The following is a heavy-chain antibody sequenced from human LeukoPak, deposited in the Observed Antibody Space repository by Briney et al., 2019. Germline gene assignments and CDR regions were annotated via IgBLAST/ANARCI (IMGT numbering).Heavy chain of an antibody. Sequence: SVKVSCKASGGTFSSYAISWLRQAPGQGLEWMGRIIPIFGTANYAQKFQGRVTITTDESTSTAYMELSSLRSEDTAVYYCAMTTVTILKAPFDYWGQGTLVTVSS. CDR2: IIPIFGTA. J-gene: IGHJ4*02. D-gene: IGHD4-17*01. CDR1: GGTFSSYA. V-gene: IGHV1-69*05. CDR3: AMTTVTILKAPFDY.